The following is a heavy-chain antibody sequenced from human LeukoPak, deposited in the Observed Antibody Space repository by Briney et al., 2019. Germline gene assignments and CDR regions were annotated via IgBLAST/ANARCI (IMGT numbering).Heavy chain of an antibody. D-gene: IGHD2-8*01. Sequence: SETLSLTCTVSGGSISSYYWSWIRQPAGKGLEWIGRIYTSGSTNYNPSLQSRVTMSVDASKNQFSLKVSSGNAADTAVYYCARDYLMVDAFDIWGQGTMVTVSS. J-gene: IGHJ3*02. V-gene: IGHV4-4*07. CDR3: ARDYLMVDAFDI. CDR2: IYTSGST. CDR1: GGSISSYY.